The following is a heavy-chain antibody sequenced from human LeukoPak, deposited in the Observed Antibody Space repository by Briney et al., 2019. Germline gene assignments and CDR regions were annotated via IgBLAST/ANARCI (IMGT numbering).Heavy chain of an antibody. D-gene: IGHD6-6*01. CDR2: MNQNGGEK. Sequence: GGSLRLSCAASGFTFSSYWMAWVRQAPGKGLEWVANMNQNGGEKYYVDSVKGRFTISRDNAKNSLYLQMNSLRAEDTAVYYCARVGSTSQGAEDYWGQGTLVTVSS. CDR1: GFTFSSYW. CDR3: ARVGSTSQGAEDY. J-gene: IGHJ4*02. V-gene: IGHV3-7*03.